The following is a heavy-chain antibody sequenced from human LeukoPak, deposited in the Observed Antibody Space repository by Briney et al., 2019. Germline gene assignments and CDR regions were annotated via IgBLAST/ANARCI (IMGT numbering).Heavy chain of an antibody. V-gene: IGHV3-23*01. J-gene: IGHJ5*02. CDR2: VSGRDISP. CDR3: AKASDYGDDTGFPS. CDR1: GFTFSNYA. Sequence: GGSLRLSCPASGFTFSNYAMSLVRQAPGKGLEWVSTVSGRDISPYYADSVKGRFTISRDDSKNTLYLQLNSLRAEDTAVYYCAKASDYGDDTGFPSWGQGTLVTVSS. D-gene: IGHD4-17*01.